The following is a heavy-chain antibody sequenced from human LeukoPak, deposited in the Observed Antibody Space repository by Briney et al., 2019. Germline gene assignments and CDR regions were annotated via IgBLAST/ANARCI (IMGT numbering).Heavy chain of an antibody. D-gene: IGHD3-3*01. J-gene: IGHJ3*02. Sequence: PSETLSLTCAVYGGSFSDYYWSWIRQPPGKGLEWIGEINHSGSTNYNPSLKSRVTISVDTSKNQFSLKLSSVTAADTAVYYCARADNYDFWSGYAANPDRPDAFDIWGQGTMVTVSS. CDR3: ARADNYDFWSGYAANPDRPDAFDI. V-gene: IGHV4-34*01. CDR2: INHSGST. CDR1: GGSFSDYY.